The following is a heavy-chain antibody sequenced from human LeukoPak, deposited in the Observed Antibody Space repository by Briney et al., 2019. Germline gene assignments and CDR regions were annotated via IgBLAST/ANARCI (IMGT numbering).Heavy chain of an antibody. J-gene: IGHJ4*02. CDR3: VREFVGGTFDY. Sequence: GASLKASCKASGYTFTTYYIHWMRQTPGQGFEWMGVSYPDAGTTDHGPRFRDRFVMTADTATSTVHMELRSLTSKDTGVYYCVREFVGGTFDYWGQGALITVSA. V-gene: IGHV1-46*01. CDR2: SYPDAGTT. D-gene: IGHD3-3*01. CDR1: GYTFTTYY.